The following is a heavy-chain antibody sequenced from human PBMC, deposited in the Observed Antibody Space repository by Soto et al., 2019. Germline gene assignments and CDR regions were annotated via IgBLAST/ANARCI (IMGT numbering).Heavy chain of an antibody. CDR3: ARDHGYYDSSGYPYYFDY. CDR2: INPIFGTA. Sequence: ASVNVSCKASGYTFTNYDINWVRQATGQGLEWMGGINPIFGTANYAQKFQGRVTITADESTSTAYMELSSLRSEDTAVYYCARDHGYYDSSGYPYYFDYWGQGTPVTVSS. CDR1: GYTFTNYD. V-gene: IGHV1-69*13. J-gene: IGHJ4*02. D-gene: IGHD3-22*01.